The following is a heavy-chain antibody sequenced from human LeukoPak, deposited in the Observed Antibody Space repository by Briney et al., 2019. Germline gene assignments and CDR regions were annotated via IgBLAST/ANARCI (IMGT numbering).Heavy chain of an antibody. CDR1: GFTFSSYS. D-gene: IGHD6-19*01. CDR2: IYVGVTT. CDR3: ARAGVAAHYFDY. V-gene: IGHV3-53*01. J-gene: IGHJ4*02. Sequence: GGSLRLSCAASGFTFSSYSMNWVRQAPGKGLEWVSIIYVGVTTYYADSVKGRFTISRDNSKNILYLQMNSLRAEDTAVYYCARAGVAAHYFDYWGQGTLVTVSS.